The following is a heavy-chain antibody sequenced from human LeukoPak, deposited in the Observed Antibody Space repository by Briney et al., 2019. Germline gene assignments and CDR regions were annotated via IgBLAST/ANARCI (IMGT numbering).Heavy chain of an antibody. D-gene: IGHD1-26*01. CDR3: ARVPVGATWSDY. CDR1: GYTFTSYD. J-gene: IGHJ4*02. Sequence: GASVKVSCKASGYTFTSYDINWVRQATGQGLEWMGWMNPNSGNTGYAQKFQGRVTMARNTSISTAYMELSSLRSEDTAVYYCARVPVGATWSDYWGQGTLVTVSS. V-gene: IGHV1-8*01. CDR2: MNPNSGNT.